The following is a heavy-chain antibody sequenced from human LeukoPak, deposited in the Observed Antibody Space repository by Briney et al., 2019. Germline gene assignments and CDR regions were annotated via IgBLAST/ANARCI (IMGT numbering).Heavy chain of an antibody. D-gene: IGHD6-19*01. CDR1: GGSISSYY. Sequence: SETLSLTCTVSGGSISSYYWSWIRQPPGKGLEWIGYIYYSGSTNYNPSLKGRVTISVDTSKNQFSLKLSSVTAADTAVYYCARDRYSSGWFLDYWGQGTLVTVSS. J-gene: IGHJ4*02. CDR3: ARDRYSSGWFLDY. CDR2: IYYSGST. V-gene: IGHV4-59*01.